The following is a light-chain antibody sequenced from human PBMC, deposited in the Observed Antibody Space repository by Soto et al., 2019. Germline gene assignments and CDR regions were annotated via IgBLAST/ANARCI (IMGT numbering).Light chain of an antibody. V-gene: IGKV3-15*01. J-gene: IGKJ1*01. CDR3: QQYNNWPPWT. Sequence: MTQSPSSLSASVGDRVTITCRASQTISSYLNWYQQKPGQAPRLLIYGASIRATGIPARFSGSGSGTEFTLTISSLQSEDFAVYYCQQYNNWPPWTFGQGTKVEIK. CDR1: QTISSY. CDR2: GAS.